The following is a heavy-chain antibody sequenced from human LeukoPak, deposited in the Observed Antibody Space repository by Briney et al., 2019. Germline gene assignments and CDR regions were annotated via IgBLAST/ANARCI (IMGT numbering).Heavy chain of an antibody. CDR1: GYTFTDYY. J-gene: IGHJ4*02. V-gene: IGHV1-2*02. CDR2: INPNRGGT. Sequence: GASVKVSCKASGYTFTDYYMHWVRQAPGQGLEWMGWINPNRGGTNYAQKFQGRVTMTRDTSISTAYMELSSLRSDDTAVYYCARSSSSFQPYFDYWGQGTLVTVSS. CDR3: ARSSSSFQPYFDY. D-gene: IGHD6-6*01.